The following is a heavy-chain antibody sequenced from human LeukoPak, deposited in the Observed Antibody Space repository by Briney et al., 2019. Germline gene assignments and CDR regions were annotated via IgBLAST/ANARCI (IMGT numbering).Heavy chain of an antibody. D-gene: IGHD3-22*01. V-gene: IGHV3-23*01. CDR2: ISGSGGVT. CDR1: GFTFTSYA. J-gene: IGHJ4*02. Sequence: GGSLRVSSVPSGFTFTSYAMSWVRQAPGKGLEWVSAISGSGGVTYSADSVKGRFTISRDNSKNTLYLQMNSLRAEDTAVYYCSKDRDSSGYYGRFDYWGQGTLVTVSS. CDR3: SKDRDSSGYYGRFDY.